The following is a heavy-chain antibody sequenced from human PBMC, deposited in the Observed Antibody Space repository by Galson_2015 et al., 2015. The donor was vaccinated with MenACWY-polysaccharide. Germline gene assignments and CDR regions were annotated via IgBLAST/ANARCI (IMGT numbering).Heavy chain of an antibody. V-gene: IGHV3-23*01. Sequence: SLKLACAASGFTFSIYVMTWVRQAPGKGLEWISAIRSGIDTAYYTNSVKGRFTISRDNSKDTVHLQMDSLRAEDTAVYYCVKGGWADNWGQGTLVTVSS. D-gene: IGHD1-26*01. CDR1: GFTFSIYV. CDR3: VKGGWADN. CDR2: IRSGIDTA. J-gene: IGHJ4*02.